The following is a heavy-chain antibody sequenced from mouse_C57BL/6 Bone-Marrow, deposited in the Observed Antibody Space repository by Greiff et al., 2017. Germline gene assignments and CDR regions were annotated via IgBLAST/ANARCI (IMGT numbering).Heavy chain of an antibody. J-gene: IGHJ2*01. D-gene: IGHD2-3*01. CDR3: ARDDGYYDYFDY. Sequence: VQLQQPGAELVMPGASVKLSCKASGYTFTSYWMHWVKQRPGQGLEWIGEIDPSDSYTNYNQKFKGKSTLTVDKSSSTAYMQLSSLTSEDSAVYCCARDDGYYDYFDYWGQGTTLTVSS. V-gene: IGHV1-69*01. CDR1: GYTFTSYW. CDR2: IDPSDSYT.